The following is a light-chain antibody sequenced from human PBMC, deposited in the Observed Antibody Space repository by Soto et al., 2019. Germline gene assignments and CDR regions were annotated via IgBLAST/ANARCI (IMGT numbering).Light chain of an antibody. J-gene: IGKJ2*01. CDR2: GAS. V-gene: IGKV3-20*01. Sequence: EIVLTQSPGTLSLSPGERATLSCRASQSVSSSYLAWYQQKPGQAPRLLIYGASSRATGIPDRFSGSGSGTAFTLTISRLAPADFAVYYCQQYGSSPRYTFGQGTKLEIK. CDR1: QSVSSSY. CDR3: QQYGSSPRYT.